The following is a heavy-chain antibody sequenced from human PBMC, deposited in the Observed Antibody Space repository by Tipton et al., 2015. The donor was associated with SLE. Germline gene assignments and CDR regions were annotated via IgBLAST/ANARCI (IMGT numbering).Heavy chain of an antibody. CDR3: VRENYDSSRHYLDFDF. CDR2: IKQDGNEK. CDR1: GFSISSYY. D-gene: IGHD3-22*01. V-gene: IGHV3-7*03. Sequence: SLRLSCEVSGFSISSYYMSWVRQAPGKGLEWVANIKQDGNEKHYVDSVRGRFTITKDNANNSLYLQMNSLRADDTAVYYCVRENYDSSRHYLDFDFWGQGTLVTVSS. J-gene: IGHJ4*02.